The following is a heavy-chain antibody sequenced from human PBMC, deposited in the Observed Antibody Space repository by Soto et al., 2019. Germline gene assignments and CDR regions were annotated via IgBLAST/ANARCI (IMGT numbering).Heavy chain of an antibody. J-gene: IGHJ5*02. CDR1: GGSISSYY. CDR2: FHSSGST. V-gene: IGHV4-4*07. Sequence: KTSETLSLTCTVSGGSISSYYWSWIRQPAGNGLEWVGRFHSSGSTNYNPSLKSRLTMSVDTSKNQFSLKLSSVTAADTAVYYCVRDGGGNDPWGQGIPVTVSS. D-gene: IGHD3-16*01. CDR3: VRDGGGNDP.